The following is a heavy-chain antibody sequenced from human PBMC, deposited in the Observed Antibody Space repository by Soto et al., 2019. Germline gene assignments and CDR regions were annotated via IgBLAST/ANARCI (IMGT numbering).Heavy chain of an antibody. V-gene: IGHV4-34*01. CDR2: VSHTGDT. J-gene: IGHJ5*02. CDR3: AGGPDYGDYDA. D-gene: IGHD4-17*01. CDR1: GGYFNDYK. Sequence: SETLSLTCEVSGGYFNDYKWAWIRQSPEKGLEWIGEVSHTGDTNSKPSLMSRLTMSVDTSKNQFSLKLSSVTSADSAIYFCAGGPDYGDYDAWGQGTLVTVSS.